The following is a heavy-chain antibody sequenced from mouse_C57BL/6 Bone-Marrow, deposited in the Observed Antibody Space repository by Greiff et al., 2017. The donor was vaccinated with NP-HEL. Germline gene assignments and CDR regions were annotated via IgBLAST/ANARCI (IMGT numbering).Heavy chain of an antibody. CDR3: ARGGSY. CDR2: INPNNGGT. V-gene: IGHV1-26*01. J-gene: IGHJ3*01. Sequence: EVQLQQSGPELVKPGASVKISCKASGYTFTDYYMNWVKQSPGKSLEWLGDINPNNGGTSYNQKFKGKATLTVDKSSSTAYMELRSLTSEDSAVYYCARGGSYWGQGTLVTVSA. D-gene: IGHD1-2*01. CDR1: GYTFTDYY.